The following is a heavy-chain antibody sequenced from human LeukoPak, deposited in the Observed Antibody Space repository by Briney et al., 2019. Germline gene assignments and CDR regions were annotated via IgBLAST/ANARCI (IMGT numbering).Heavy chain of an antibody. CDR2: ISGSGGST. D-gene: IGHD2-2*01. V-gene: IGHV3-23*01. CDR3: AKGGEDIVVVPAAVSFDY. J-gene: IGHJ4*02. CDR1: GFTFSSYA. Sequence: GGSLRLSCAASGFTFSSYAMSWVHQAPGKGLEWVSAISGSGGSTYYADSVKGRFTISRDNSKNTLYLQMNSLRAEDTAVYYCAKGGEDIVVVPAAVSFDYWGQGTLVTVSS.